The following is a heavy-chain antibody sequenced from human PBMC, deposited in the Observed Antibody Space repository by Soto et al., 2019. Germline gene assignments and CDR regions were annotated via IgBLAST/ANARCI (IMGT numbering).Heavy chain of an antibody. V-gene: IGHV3-23*01. CDR3: AKGLGPGSSWYNFQTYYFDY. J-gene: IGHJ4*02. D-gene: IGHD6-13*01. CDR2: ISGSGGST. Sequence: GGSLRLSCAASGFTFSSYAMSWVRQAPGKGLGWVSAISGSGGSTYYADSVKGRFTISRDNSKNTLYLQMNSLRAEDTAVYYCAKGLGPGSSWYNFQTYYFDYWGQGTLVTVSS. CDR1: GFTFSSYA.